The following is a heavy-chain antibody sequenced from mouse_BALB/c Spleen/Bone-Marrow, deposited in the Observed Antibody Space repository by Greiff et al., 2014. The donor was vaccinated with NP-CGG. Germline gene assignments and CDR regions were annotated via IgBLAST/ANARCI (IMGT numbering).Heavy chain of an antibody. Sequence: QVQLQQSGAELAKPGASVKMSCKASGYTFTSYWMHWVKQRPGQGLEWIGYINPSTGYTEYNQKFKDKATLTADKSSSTAYMQLSSLTSEDSAVYYCARQITTVDYAMDCWGQGTSVTVSS. V-gene: IGHV1-7*01. CDR3: ARQITTVDYAMDC. J-gene: IGHJ4*01. D-gene: IGHD1-1*01. CDR1: GYTFTSYW. CDR2: INPSTGYT.